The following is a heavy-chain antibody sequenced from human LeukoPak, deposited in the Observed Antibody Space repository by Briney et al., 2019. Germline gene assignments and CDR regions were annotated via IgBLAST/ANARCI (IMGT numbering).Heavy chain of an antibody. J-gene: IGHJ4*02. V-gene: IGHV3-23*01. Sequence: GGSLRLSCAASGFTFSNYAMSWVRQAPGKGLEWVSAISGSGGSTYYADSVKGRFTISRDNSKNTLYLQMNSLRAEDTAVYYCAKSPLYSGYASPFDYWGQGTLVTVPS. CDR2: ISGSGGST. CDR3: AKSPLYSGYASPFDY. D-gene: IGHD5-12*01. CDR1: GFTFSNYA.